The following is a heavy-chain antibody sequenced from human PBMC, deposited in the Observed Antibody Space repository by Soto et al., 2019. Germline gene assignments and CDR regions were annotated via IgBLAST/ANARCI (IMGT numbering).Heavy chain of an antibody. D-gene: IGHD6-19*01. V-gene: IGHV3-7*03. CDR2: INQDGGGT. Sequence: GGSLRLSCVASGFTFISSFMGCVRQAPGKGLEWVANINQDGGGTYYVDSVEGRFTISRDSAKDSLYLQMNSLRGEDTAVYYCARYFRGSGRYFFDYWGQGTLVTVSS. CDR3: ARYFRGSGRYFFDY. CDR1: GFTFISSF. J-gene: IGHJ4*02.